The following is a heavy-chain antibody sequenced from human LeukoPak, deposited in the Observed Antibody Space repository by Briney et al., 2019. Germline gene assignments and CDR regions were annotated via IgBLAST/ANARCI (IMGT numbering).Heavy chain of an antibody. CDR2: INPSGGST. V-gene: IGHV1-46*01. D-gene: IGHD2-2*01. CDR1: GYSFTSYY. Sequence: ASVKVSCKSFGYSFTSYYMHWVRQAPGQGLEWMGVINPSGGSTTYAQRFQGRVTLTRGTSTSTVYMELSSLRSEDTAVYYCARDIVVVPARDDAFDIWGQGTMVTVSS. J-gene: IGHJ3*02. CDR3: ARDIVVVPARDDAFDI.